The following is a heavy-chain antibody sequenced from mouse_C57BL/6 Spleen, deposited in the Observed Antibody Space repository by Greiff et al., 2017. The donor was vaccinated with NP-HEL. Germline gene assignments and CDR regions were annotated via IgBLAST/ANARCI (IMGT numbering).Heavy chain of an antibody. CDR3: ARGGGRGVLDY. V-gene: IGHV1-82*01. J-gene: IGHJ2*01. CDR1: GYAFSSSW. D-gene: IGHD1-1*02. CDR2: IYPGDGDT. Sequence: QVQLKQSGPELVKPGASVKISCKASGYAFSSSWMNWVKQRPGKGLEWIGRIYPGDGDTNYNGKFKGKATLTADKSSSTAYMQLSSLTSEDSAVYFCARGGGRGVLDYWGQGTTLTVSS.